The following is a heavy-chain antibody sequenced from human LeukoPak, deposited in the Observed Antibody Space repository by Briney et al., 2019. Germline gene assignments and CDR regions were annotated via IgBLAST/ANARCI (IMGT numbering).Heavy chain of an antibody. V-gene: IGHV1-18*01. J-gene: IGHJ6*04. CDR1: GYMFTSYG. D-gene: IGHD6-19*01. CDR2: ISAYNGNT. Sequence: ASVKVSCKASGYMFTSYGLSWVRQAPGQGLEWVGWISAYNGNTRYAQKFQGRVTMTTDTSTRTAYMEMRSLRSDDTAVYYCARDRRGRAVANPYYYNGMDVWGEGTTVTVSS. CDR3: ARDRRGRAVANPYYYNGMDV.